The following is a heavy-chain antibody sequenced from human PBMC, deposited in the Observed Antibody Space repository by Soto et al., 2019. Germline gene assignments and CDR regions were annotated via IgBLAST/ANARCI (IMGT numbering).Heavy chain of an antibody. CDR3: ARASTYYDILTGYYMSRRPYYYYYMDV. Sequence: PGGSLRLSCAASGFTVSSNYVSWVRQAPGKGLEWVSVIYSGGSTYYADSVKGRFTISRGNSKNTLYLQMNSLRAEDTAVYYCARASTYYDILTGYYMSRRPYYYYYMDVWGKGTTVTVSS. CDR2: IYSGGST. D-gene: IGHD3-9*01. CDR1: GFTVSSNY. J-gene: IGHJ6*03. V-gene: IGHV3-66*01.